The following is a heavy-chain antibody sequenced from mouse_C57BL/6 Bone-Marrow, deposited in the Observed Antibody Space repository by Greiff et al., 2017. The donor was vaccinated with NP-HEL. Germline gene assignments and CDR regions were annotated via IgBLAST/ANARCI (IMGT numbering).Heavy chain of an antibody. CDR2: INPSSGYT. CDR1: GYTFTSYT. V-gene: IGHV1-4*01. Sequence: QVQLQQSGAELARPGASVKMSCKASGYTFTSYTMHWVKQRPGQGLEWIGYINPSSGYTKYNQKFKDKATLTADKSSRTAYMQLSSLTSEDSAVYYCANYDGSFAYWGQGTLVTVSA. J-gene: IGHJ3*01. CDR3: ANYDGSFAY. D-gene: IGHD2-3*01.